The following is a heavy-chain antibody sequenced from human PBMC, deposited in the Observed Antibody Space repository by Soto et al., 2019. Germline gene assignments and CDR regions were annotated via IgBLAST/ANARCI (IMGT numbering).Heavy chain of an antibody. CDR3: ARELNGDYVTY. J-gene: IGHJ4*02. V-gene: IGHV4-59*01. D-gene: IGHD4-17*01. CDR1: GGSISNYY. CDR2: IFYSGST. Sequence: SETLSLTCSVSGGSISNYYWSWIRQPPGRGLEWIGYIFYSGSTSYNPSLKSRVTISVDTSKNQFSLKLTSVTAADTAVYYCARELNGDYVTYWGQGTLVTVSS.